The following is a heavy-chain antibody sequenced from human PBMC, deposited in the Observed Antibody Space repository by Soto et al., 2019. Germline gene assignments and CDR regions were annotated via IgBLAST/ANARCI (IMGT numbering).Heavy chain of an antibody. CDR1: GGTFSSYA. CDR2: IIPIFGTA. Sequence: QVQLVQSGAEVKKPGSSVKVSCKASGGTFSSYAISWVRQAPGQGLEWMGGIIPIFGTANYAQKFQGRVTITADDSTXTXSXAXRSLRSEDTAVYYCARIQGSHNWHDGEEYYYYGMDVWGQGTTVTVSS. CDR3: ARIQGSHNWHDGEEYYYYGMDV. V-gene: IGHV1-69*12. D-gene: IGHD1-1*01. J-gene: IGHJ6*02.